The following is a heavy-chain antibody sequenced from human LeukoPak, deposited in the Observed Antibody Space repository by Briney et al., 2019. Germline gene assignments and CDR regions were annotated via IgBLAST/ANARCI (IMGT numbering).Heavy chain of an antibody. Sequence: GRSLRLSCAASGFAFNTYAMHWVRQAPGRGLEWVALIWHDGSHKFYSNSVRGQFTISRDNSKNTVSLQMNNLRPEDTAVYYCAREFFGSGSYPDFRGQGTLVTVSS. V-gene: IGHV3-33*01. CDR1: GFAFNTYA. D-gene: IGHD3-10*01. CDR2: IWHDGSHK. CDR3: AREFFGSGSYPDF. J-gene: IGHJ4*02.